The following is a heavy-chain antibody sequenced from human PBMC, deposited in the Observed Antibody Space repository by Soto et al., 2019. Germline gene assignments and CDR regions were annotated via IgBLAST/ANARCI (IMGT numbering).Heavy chain of an antibody. J-gene: IGHJ4*02. V-gene: IGHV3-66*01. Sequence: EVQLVESGGGLVQPGGSLRLSCASSGFNVRSNYMSWVRQAPGKGLEWVSVIYSGGSTFYADSVKGRFTISRDNSKHPLYLQMNSLRAEDTAVYYCSSGVVWFGELSSGYWGQGTLVTVSS. CDR3: SSGVVWFGELSSGY. D-gene: IGHD3-10*01. CDR2: IYSGGST. CDR1: GFNVRSNY.